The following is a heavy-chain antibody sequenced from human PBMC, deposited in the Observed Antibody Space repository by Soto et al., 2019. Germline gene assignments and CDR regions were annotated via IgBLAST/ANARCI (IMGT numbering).Heavy chain of an antibody. Sequence: ASVKVSCKASGYTFTSYAMNWVRQAPGQSLEWMGWINGGNGGTNYAQKFQGRVTMTRDTSISTAYMELSRLRSDDTAVYYCARDRRIAAAGSPLLGYWGQGTLVTVSS. CDR1: GYTFTSYA. J-gene: IGHJ4*02. CDR3: ARDRRIAAAGSPLLGY. CDR2: INGGNGGT. V-gene: IGHV1-2*02. D-gene: IGHD6-13*01.